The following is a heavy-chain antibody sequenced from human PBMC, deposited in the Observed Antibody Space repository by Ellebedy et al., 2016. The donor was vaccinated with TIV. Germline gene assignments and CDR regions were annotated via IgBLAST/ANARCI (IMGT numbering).Heavy chain of an antibody. D-gene: IGHD7-27*01. V-gene: IGHV3-11*03. CDR1: GFTFSDYY. CDR2: ISASGTHT. CDR3: ASFKWGSRWYFDL. J-gene: IGHJ2*01. Sequence: GESLKISCAASGFTFSDYYMSCIRQAPGKGLEWVADISASGTHTKYADYVKGRFTISRINAKNSLYLQMSTLRGEDTAVYYCASFKWGSRWYFDLWGRGTRVTVSS.